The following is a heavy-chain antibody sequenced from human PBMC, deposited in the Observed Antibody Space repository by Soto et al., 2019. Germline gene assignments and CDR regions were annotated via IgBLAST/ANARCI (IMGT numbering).Heavy chain of an antibody. V-gene: IGHV3-21*01. CDR2: ISSSSSYI. J-gene: IGHJ4*02. CDR1: GFTFTIYT. D-gene: IGHD3-22*01. Sequence: KPGGSLRLSCAASGFTFTIYTMNWVRQAPGKGLEWVSSISSSSSYIYYADSVKGRFTISRDNAKNSLYLHMNSLRAEDTAVYYCARYYHSSGYYPFDHWGQGTLVTVSS. CDR3: ARYYHSSGYYPFDH.